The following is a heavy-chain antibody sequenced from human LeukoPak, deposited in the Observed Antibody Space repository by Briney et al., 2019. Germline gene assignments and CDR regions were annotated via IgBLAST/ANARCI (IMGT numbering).Heavy chain of an antibody. CDR1: GGSFSSSSYY. CDR3: ARTTVTAGWFDP. Sequence: SETLSLTCTVPGGSFSSSSYYWGWIRQPPGKGLVWIGSIYYSGSTYYNPSLKSRVTISVDTSKNQFSLKLSSVTAADTAVYYCARTTVTAGWFDPWGQGTLVTVSS. V-gene: IGHV4-39*07. CDR2: IYYSGST. D-gene: IGHD4-17*01. J-gene: IGHJ5*02.